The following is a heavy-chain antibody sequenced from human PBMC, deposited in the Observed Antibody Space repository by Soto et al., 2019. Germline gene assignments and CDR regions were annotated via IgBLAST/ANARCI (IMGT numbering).Heavy chain of an antibody. Sequence: EVQLVESGGGLVTPGGSLRLSCEASGFTFTNAWMNWVRQAPGQGLEWVGRIRSNSDGGTTDYAAPVKGRFSISRDDSTNTLYPKMNSLKTEDTAVYYCSTTKAGTNTFGIWGQGTMVTVSS. CDR1: GFTFTNAW. J-gene: IGHJ3*02. V-gene: IGHV3-15*07. D-gene: IGHD1-7*01. CDR2: IRSNSDGGTT. CDR3: STTKAGTNTFGI.